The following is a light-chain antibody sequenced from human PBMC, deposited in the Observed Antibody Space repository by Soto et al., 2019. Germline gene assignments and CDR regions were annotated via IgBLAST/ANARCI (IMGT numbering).Light chain of an antibody. CDR1: QSIGTN. V-gene: IGKV1-39*01. J-gene: IGKJ2*01. CDR2: DAS. CDR3: PQYYSFPRT. Sequence: DIQMTQSPSSLSASVGDRVTITCRASQSIGTNLNWYHQKPGKAPNLLIYDASSLQSGVPSRFSGSGSGTDFTLTISSLQPEDFATYFCPQYYSFPRTFGQGTKLEIK.